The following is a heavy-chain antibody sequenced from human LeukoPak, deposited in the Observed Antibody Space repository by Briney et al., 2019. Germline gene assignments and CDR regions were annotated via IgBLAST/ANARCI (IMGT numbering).Heavy chain of an antibody. J-gene: IGHJ4*02. D-gene: IGHD2-2*01. CDR2: ISYDGSNK. CDR1: GFTFSSYG. CDR3: AKGHCSSTSCSLDY. Sequence: GGSLRLSCAASGFTFSSYGMHWVRQAPGKGLEWVAVISYDGSNKYYADSVKGRFTISRDNSKNTLYLQMNSLRPEDTAVYYCAKGHCSSTSCSLDYWGQGTLVTVSS. V-gene: IGHV3-30*18.